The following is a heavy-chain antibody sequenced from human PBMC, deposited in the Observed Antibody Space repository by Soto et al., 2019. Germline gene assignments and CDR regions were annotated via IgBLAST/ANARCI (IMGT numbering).Heavy chain of an antibody. D-gene: IGHD3-22*01. CDR2: ISGSGGST. CDR1: GFTFSNYA. Sequence: GGSLRLSCAASGFTFSNYAVTWVRQAPGKGLEWVSTISGSGGSTYYADSVKGRFTISRDNSKNTLYLQMNSLRAEDTAVYYCAEIFDSSGYYYTPIDYWGQGTLVTVSS. CDR3: AEIFDSSGYYYTPIDY. J-gene: IGHJ4*02. V-gene: IGHV3-23*01.